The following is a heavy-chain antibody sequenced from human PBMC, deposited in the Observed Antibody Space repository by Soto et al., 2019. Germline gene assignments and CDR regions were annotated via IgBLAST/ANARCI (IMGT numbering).Heavy chain of an antibody. D-gene: IGHD6-19*01. V-gene: IGHV4-4*02. CDR2: IHHSGST. J-gene: IGHJ4*02. CDR3: ARSFGWYAIDQ. Sequence: QMQLQESGPGLVKPSETLSLTCTVSSASIISEQRWTWVRQPPGKGLEWIGEIHHSGSTNNNPSLRSRVNMSVDKYKNQFTLNLNSVTAADTAVYYCARSFGWYAIDQWGQGTLVIVSS. CDR1: SASIISEQR.